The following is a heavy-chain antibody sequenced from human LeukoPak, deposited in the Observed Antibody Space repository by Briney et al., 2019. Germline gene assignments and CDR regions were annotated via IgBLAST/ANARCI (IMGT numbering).Heavy chain of an antibody. CDR3: AMGPAMVNFDY. D-gene: IGHD5-18*01. V-gene: IGHV1-69*05. CDR1: GGTFSSYA. CDR2: IIPIFGTA. Sequence: ASVKVSCKASGGTFSSYAISWVRQAHGQGLEWMGRIIPIFGTANYAQKFQGRVTITTDESTSTAYMELSSLRSEDTAVYYCAMGPAMVNFDYWGQGTLVTVSS. J-gene: IGHJ4*02.